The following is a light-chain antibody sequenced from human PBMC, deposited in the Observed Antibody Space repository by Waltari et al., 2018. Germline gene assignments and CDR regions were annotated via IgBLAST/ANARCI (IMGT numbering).Light chain of an antibody. V-gene: IGKV1-33*01. Sequence: DIRMTQSPSSLSASVGDRVTITCQASQDIGNYLNWYQPIAGKAPKLLISDASKLETGVPSRFSGSGSGTHFTFTISSLQPADSATYYCQQYDNLLTFGGGTKVEIQ. CDR2: DAS. CDR3: QQYDNLLT. J-gene: IGKJ4*01. CDR1: QDIGNY.